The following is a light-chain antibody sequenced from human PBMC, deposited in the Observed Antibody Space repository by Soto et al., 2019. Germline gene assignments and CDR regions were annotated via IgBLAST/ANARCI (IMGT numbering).Light chain of an antibody. CDR3: QQRSNWPLT. Sequence: PGERVTLSCRASQSVSSSYLTWYQQKPGQAPRLLIYDASNRATGIPARFSGSGSGTDFTLTISSLEPADFAVYYCQQRSNWPLTFGGGTKVDIK. CDR2: DAS. J-gene: IGKJ4*01. V-gene: IGKV3-11*01. CDR1: QSVSSSY.